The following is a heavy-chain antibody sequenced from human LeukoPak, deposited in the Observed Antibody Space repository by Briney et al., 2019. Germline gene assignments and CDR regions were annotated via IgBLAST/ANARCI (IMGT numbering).Heavy chain of an antibody. CDR1: GGTFSSYA. CDR2: IIPIFGTA. D-gene: IGHD3-22*01. Sequence: SVKVSCKASGGTFSSYAISWVRQAPGQGLEWMGGIIPIFGTANYAQKFQGRVTITADESTSTAYMELSSLRSEDTAVYYCARQITMIEEGAFDIWGQGTMVTVSS. CDR3: ARQITMIEEGAFDI. V-gene: IGHV1-69*13. J-gene: IGHJ3*02.